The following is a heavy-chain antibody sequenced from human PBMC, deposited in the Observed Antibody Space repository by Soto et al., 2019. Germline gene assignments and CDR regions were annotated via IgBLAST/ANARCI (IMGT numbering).Heavy chain of an antibody. Sequence: SETLSLTCTVSGGSISSYYWSWIRQPPGKGLEWIGYIYYSGSTNYNPSLKSRVTISVDTSKNQFSLKLSSVTAADTAVYYCARDDIAGNYGMDVWGQGTTVTVS. J-gene: IGHJ6*02. CDR1: GGSISSYY. D-gene: IGHD6-13*01. CDR2: IYYSGST. CDR3: ARDDIAGNYGMDV. V-gene: IGHV4-59*01.